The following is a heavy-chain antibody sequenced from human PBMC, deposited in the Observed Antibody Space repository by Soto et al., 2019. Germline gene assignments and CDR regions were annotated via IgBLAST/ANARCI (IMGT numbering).Heavy chain of an antibody. J-gene: IGHJ4*02. CDR1: GGSFSGYY. CDR3: ARGWCSGGSCHLDY. CDR2: INHSGST. D-gene: IGHD2-15*01. Sequence: SETLSLTCAVDGGSFSGYYWSWIRQPPGKGLEWIGEINHSGSTNYNPSLKSRVTISVDTSKNQFSLKLSSVTAADTAVYYCARGWCSGGSCHLDYWGQGTLVTVSS. V-gene: IGHV4-34*01.